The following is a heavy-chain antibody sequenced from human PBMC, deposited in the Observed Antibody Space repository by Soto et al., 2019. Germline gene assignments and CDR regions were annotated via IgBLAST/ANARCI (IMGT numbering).Heavy chain of an antibody. CDR2: IIPIFGTA. CDR1: GGTFSSYA. J-gene: IGHJ4*02. D-gene: IGHD5-18*01. Sequence: GASVKVSCKASGGTFSSYAISWVRQAPGQGLEWMGGIIPIFGTANYAQKFQGRVTITADESTSTAYMELSSLRSEDTAVYYCARVNRGYSYGNFDYWGQGTLVTVSS. CDR3: ARVNRGYSYGNFDY. V-gene: IGHV1-69*13.